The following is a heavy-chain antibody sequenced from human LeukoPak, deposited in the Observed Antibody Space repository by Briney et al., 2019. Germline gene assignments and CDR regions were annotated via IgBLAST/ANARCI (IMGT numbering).Heavy chain of an antibody. CDR1: GYTFTDYY. Sequence: GASVKVSCKASGYTFTDYYMHWVRQAPGQGLEWMGWINPNSGGTIYSQKFQGRVTMTRDTSISTAYMEVSRLRSDDTAVYYCSGPVAALPLYGMDVWGQGTTVTVSS. CDR2: INPNSGGT. V-gene: IGHV1-2*02. J-gene: IGHJ6*02. D-gene: IGHD6-19*01. CDR3: SGPVAALPLYGMDV.